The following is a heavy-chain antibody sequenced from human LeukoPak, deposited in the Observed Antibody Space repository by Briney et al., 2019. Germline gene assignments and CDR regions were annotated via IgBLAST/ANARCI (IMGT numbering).Heavy chain of an antibody. CDR2: INPNSGVT. Sequence: ASVKVSCKASEYTFVGHYMHWVRQAPRQGLEWMGRINPNSGVTTYAQKFQGRVTMTRDTSISTAYMKLSRLSSDDTAVYYCARGRGYSYSWFDPWGQGTLVTVSS. D-gene: IGHD5-18*01. CDR1: EYTFVGHY. J-gene: IGHJ5*02. CDR3: ARGRGYSYSWFDP. V-gene: IGHV1-2*06.